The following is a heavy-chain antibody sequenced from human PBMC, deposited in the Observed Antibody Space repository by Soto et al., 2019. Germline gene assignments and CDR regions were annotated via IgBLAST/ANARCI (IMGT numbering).Heavy chain of an antibody. D-gene: IGHD1-26*01. Sequence: ESGGGLVQPGGSLRLSCEASGFTFSADWMGWVRQAPGTGLQWVATIKTDGSEKDYVASVTGRFTISRDNDKNSLYLQLNTLRAEDTGVYYCARRVRWDPEDVWGQGTTFTVSS. CDR2: IKTDGSEK. V-gene: IGHV3-7*05. J-gene: IGHJ6*02. CDR1: GFTFSADW. CDR3: ARRVRWDPEDV.